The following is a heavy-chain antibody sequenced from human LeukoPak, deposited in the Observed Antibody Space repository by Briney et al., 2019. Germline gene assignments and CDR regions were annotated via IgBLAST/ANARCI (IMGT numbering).Heavy chain of an antibody. CDR1: GYTFTSYG. Sequence: ASVKVSCKASGYTFTSYGISWVRQAPGQGLEWMGWISAYNGNTNYAQKLQGRVTMTRDMSTSTVYMELSSLRSEDTAVYYCARGRHSYESSDYYYEGDAFDIWGQGTMVTVSS. CDR2: ISAYNGNT. V-gene: IGHV1-18*01. D-gene: IGHD3-22*01. CDR3: ARGRHSYESSDYYYEGDAFDI. J-gene: IGHJ3*02.